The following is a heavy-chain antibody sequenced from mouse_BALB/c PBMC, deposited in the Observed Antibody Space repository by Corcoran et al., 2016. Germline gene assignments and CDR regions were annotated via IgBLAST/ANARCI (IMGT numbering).Heavy chain of an antibody. CDR1: GFNIKDTY. CDR2: IDPANGNT. Sequence: EVQLQQSGAELVKPGASVKLSCTASGFNIKDTYMHWVKQRPEQGLEWIGRIDPANGNTKYDPKFQGKATITADTYSNTAYLQLSSLTSEDTAVYYCAGGSSYYAMDYWGQGTSVTVSS. V-gene: IGHV14-3*02. CDR3: AGGSSYYAMDY. D-gene: IGHD1-1*01. J-gene: IGHJ4*01.